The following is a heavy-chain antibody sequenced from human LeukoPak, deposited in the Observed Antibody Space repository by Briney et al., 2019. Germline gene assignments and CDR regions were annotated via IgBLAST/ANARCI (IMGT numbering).Heavy chain of an antibody. CDR2: IYHSGST. D-gene: IGHD2-8*01. Sequence: SETLSLTCAVSGYSISSGYYWGWIRQPPGKGLEWIGSIYHSGSTYYNPALKIRVTISVDTSKNQFSLKLSSVTAADTAVYYCARHVPVYGFDYWGQGTLVTVSS. CDR3: ARHVPVYGFDY. CDR1: GYSISSGYY. V-gene: IGHV4-38-2*01. J-gene: IGHJ4*02.